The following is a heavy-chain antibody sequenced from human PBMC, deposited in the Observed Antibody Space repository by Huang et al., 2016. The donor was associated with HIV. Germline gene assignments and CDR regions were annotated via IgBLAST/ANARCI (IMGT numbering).Heavy chain of an antibody. V-gene: IGHV3-30-3*01. CDR3: ARDPRVFGAAAIQWYFDL. J-gene: IGHJ2*01. CDR2: ISYDGSNK. D-gene: IGHD6-13*01. Sequence: QVQLVESGGGVVQPGRSLRLSCAASGFTFNNYALHWVRQAPGKGLEWVAIISYDGSNKYYADSVKGRFTISRDNSKNTLYLRMNSLRADDTAVYYCARDPRVFGAAAIQWYFDLWGRGTLVTVSS. CDR1: GFTFNNYA.